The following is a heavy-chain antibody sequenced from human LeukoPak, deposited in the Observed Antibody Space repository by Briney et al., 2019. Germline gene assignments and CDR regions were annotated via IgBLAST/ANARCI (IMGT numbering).Heavy chain of an antibody. CDR1: GYSISSGYY. CDR2: IYHSGST. J-gene: IGHJ1*01. V-gene: IGHV4-38-2*02. CDR3: ARRLLGYCSGGSCYSGYFQH. Sequence: SETLSLTCTVSGYSISSGYYWAWIRQPPGKGLEWIGSIYHSGSTNSNPSLKSRVTISVDTSKNQFSLKLSSVTAADAAMYYCARRLLGYCSGGSCYSGYFQHWGQGTLVTVSS. D-gene: IGHD2-15*01.